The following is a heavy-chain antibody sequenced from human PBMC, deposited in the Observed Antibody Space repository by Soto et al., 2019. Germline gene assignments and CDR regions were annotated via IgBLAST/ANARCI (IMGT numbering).Heavy chain of an antibody. D-gene: IGHD1-1*01. V-gene: IGHV3-23*01. Sequence: EVQLLESGGGMVQPGGSVRLSCAASGFTFSTYVMSWVRQAPGKGLEWISSISLRGDTTDYADSVKGRLTISKDNSKDTLYLQMNRLRAEDTAIYYWEKDLRPGVHLWTFDFWGQGTLVTVSS. CDR3: EKDLRPGVHLWTFDF. CDR2: ISLRGDTT. J-gene: IGHJ4*02. CDR1: GFTFSTYV.